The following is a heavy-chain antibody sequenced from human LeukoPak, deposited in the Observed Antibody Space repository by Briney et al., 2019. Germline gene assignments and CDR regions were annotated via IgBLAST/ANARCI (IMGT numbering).Heavy chain of an antibody. CDR2: VYSDGGA. V-gene: IGHV3-53*01. CDR3: ARDRGFGGPQGDNWFDP. Sequence: GGSLRLSRAASGFTFSSSCMSWVRQAPGKGLEWVSVVYSDGGAKYADSVKDRFNISRDNSKNMLYLEMNSLRVEDTAVYYCARDRGFGGPQGDNWFDPWGQGTLVTVSS. D-gene: IGHD3-16*01. J-gene: IGHJ5*02. CDR1: GFTFSSSC.